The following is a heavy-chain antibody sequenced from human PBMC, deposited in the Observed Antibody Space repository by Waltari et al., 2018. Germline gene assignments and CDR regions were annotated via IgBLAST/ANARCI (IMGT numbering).Heavy chain of an antibody. CDR2: IYYSGST. J-gene: IGHJ4*02. CDR1: GGSISSSSYY. V-gene: IGHV4-39*01. Sequence: QLQLQESGPGLVKPSETLSLTCTVSGGSISSSSYYWGWIRQPPGKGLEWIGSIYYSGSTYYNPSLKSRVTISVDTSKNQFSLKLSSVTAADTAVYYCARRGDWNDDSIDYWGQGTLVTVSS. CDR3: ARRGDWNDDSIDY. D-gene: IGHD1-1*01.